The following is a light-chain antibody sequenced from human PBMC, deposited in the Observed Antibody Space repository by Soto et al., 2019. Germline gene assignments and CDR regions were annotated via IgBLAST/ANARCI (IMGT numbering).Light chain of an antibody. Sequence: DIQMTQSPSSLSAPVGDRVTITCRASQGIRNYLAWYQQKPGKAPKLLIYAASTLESGVPSRFSGSGSGTVFTLTISSLQPEDVATYYCQKYNNDPALSFGGGTRVEIK. V-gene: IGKV1-27*01. CDR1: QGIRNY. J-gene: IGKJ4*01. CDR2: AAS. CDR3: QKYNNDPALS.